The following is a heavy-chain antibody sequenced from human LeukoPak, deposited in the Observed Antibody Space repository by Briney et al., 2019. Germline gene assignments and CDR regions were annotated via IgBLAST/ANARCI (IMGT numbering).Heavy chain of an antibody. V-gene: IGHV1-18*04. D-gene: IGHD2-2*01. CDR1: GYTFTGYF. CDR2: ISTYNGNT. Sequence: ASVKVSCKASGYTFTGYFMHWVRQAPGQGLEWMGWISTYNGNTNYAQKLQGRVTMTTNTSTSTAYMELRSLRSDDTAMYYCARERNTDVVPYYYYYMDVWGKGTTVTVSS. J-gene: IGHJ6*03. CDR3: ARERNTDVVPYYYYYMDV.